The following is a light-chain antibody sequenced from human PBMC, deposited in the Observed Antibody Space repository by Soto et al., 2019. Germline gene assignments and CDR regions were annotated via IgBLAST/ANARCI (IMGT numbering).Light chain of an antibody. J-gene: IGLJ1*01. CDR3: SSYTTSNTLHYV. Sequence: QSALTQPASVSGSPGQSITVSCTGTRSDVGGYNYVSWYQQHPGKAPKLIIYEVSNRPSGVSYRFSGSKSGNTASLTISGLQAEDGDDYYCSSYTTSNTLHYVFGSGTKVTVL. CDR2: EVS. V-gene: IGLV2-14*01. CDR1: RSDVGGYNY.